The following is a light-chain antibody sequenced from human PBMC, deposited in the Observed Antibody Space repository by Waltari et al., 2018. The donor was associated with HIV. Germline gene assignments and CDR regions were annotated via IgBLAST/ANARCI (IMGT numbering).Light chain of an antibody. CDR1: QSIGNY. J-gene: IGKJ1*01. CDR3: QQSSLTPRTPRT. Sequence: IQMTQSPSSLSASLGDRVTITCRASQSIGNYVNWYQQKPGKAPNLLIYAASSLQRGVPSRFSGIGSGTDFTLIISDLQPEDYATYYCQQSSLTPRTPRTFGQGTKVEV. V-gene: IGKV1-39*01. CDR2: AAS.